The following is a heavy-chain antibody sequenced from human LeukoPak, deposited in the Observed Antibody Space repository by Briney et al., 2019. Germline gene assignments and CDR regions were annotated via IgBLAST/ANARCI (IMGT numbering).Heavy chain of an antibody. Sequence: GGSLRLSCAASGFTFSSYAMSWVRQAPGKGLEWVSAISGSGGNTYYADSVKGRFTISRDNSKNTLYLQMNSLRAEDTAVYYCARLWGSGWYYFYWGQGTLVTVPS. CDR1: GFTFSSYA. J-gene: IGHJ4*02. CDR3: ARLWGSGWYYFY. D-gene: IGHD6-19*01. CDR2: ISGSGGNT. V-gene: IGHV3-23*01.